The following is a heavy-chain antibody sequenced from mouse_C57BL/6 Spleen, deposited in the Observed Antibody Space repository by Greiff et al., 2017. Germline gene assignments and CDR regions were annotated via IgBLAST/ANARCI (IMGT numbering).Heavy chain of an antibody. CDR1: GFTFSSYT. Sequence: EVMLVESGGGLVKPGGSLKLSCAASGFTFSSYTMSWVRQTPEKRLEWVATISGGGGNTYYPDSVKGRFTISRDNAKNTLYLQMSSLRSEDTALYYCAKFPHYGSTQMDYWGQGTSVTVSS. V-gene: IGHV5-9*01. CDR3: AKFPHYGSTQMDY. D-gene: IGHD1-1*01. CDR2: ISGGGGNT. J-gene: IGHJ4*01.